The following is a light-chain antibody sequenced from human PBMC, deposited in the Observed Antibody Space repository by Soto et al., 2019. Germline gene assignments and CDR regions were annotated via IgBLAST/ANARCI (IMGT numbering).Light chain of an antibody. Sequence: QPVLTQPASVSGSPGQSITISCTGISSDVGGYNFVSWYQQHPGKAPKLMIYDVSNRPSGVSNRFSGSKSGNTASLTISGLQAEDEADYYCSSYTSISTPHVVFGGGTKLTVL. V-gene: IGLV2-14*01. CDR1: SSDVGGYNF. CDR3: SSYTSISTPHVV. J-gene: IGLJ2*01. CDR2: DVS.